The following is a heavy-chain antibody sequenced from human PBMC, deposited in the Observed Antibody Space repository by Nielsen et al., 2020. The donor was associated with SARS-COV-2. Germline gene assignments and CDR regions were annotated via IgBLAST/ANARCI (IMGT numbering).Heavy chain of an antibody. V-gene: IGHV3-23*01. CDR2: ISGSGGST. CDR3: ARDSSGWYALTTYYYYGMDV. Sequence: WIRQPPGKGLEWVSAISGSGGSTYYADSVKGRFTISRDNSKNTLYLQMNSLRAEDTAVYYCARDSSGWYALTTYYYYGMDVWGQRTTVTVSS. D-gene: IGHD6-19*01. J-gene: IGHJ6*02.